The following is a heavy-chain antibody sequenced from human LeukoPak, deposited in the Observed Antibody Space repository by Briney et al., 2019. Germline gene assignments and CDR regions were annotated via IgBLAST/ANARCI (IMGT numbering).Heavy chain of an antibody. J-gene: IGHJ4*02. Sequence: SETLSLTCTVSGGSISSYYWSWIRQPPGKGLEWIGYIYYSGSTNYNPSLKSRVTISVDTSKNQFSLKLSSVTAADTAVYYCARVPPYYYDSSGYDYWGQGTLVTVSS. CDR3: ARVPPYYYDSSGYDY. CDR2: IYYSGST. D-gene: IGHD3-22*01. V-gene: IGHV4-59*12. CDR1: GGSISSYY.